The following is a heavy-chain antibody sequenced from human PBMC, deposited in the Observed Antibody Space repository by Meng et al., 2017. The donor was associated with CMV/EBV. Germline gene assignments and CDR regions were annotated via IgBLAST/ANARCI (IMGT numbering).Heavy chain of an antibody. CDR1: GFTFDDYG. V-gene: IGHV3-20*04. Sequence: GESLKISCAASGFTFDDYGMSWVRQAPGKGLEWVSGINWNGGSTGYADSVKGRFTISRDNAKNSLYLQMNSLRAEDTAVYYCARAVASTAGDSDYSGQGTLVTVSS. CDR3: ARAVASTAGDSDY. D-gene: IGHD6-19*01. J-gene: IGHJ4*02. CDR2: INWNGGST.